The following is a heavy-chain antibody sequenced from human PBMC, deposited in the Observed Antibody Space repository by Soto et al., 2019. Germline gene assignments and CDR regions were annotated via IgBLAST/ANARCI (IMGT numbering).Heavy chain of an antibody. D-gene: IGHD2-2*01. CDR3: AKDNCISNSCYRLYNWVDP. J-gene: IGHJ5*02. V-gene: IGHV3-30*18. Sequence: QVQLVESGGGVVQPGRSLRLSCAASGFTFSSYGMHWVRQAPGKGLEWVAVISYGGTNKYYADSVKGRFPISRDNSKNTMYLQMNNLTAEDTAVYYCAKDNCISNSCYRLYNWVDPWGQGNLVTDCS. CDR2: ISYGGTNK. CDR1: GFTFSSYG.